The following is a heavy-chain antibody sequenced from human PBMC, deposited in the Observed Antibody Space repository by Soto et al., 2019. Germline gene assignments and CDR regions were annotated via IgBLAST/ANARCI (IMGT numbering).Heavy chain of an antibody. Sequence: PSETLSLTCTVSGGSISSGGYYWIWIRHHPGKGLEWIGYIYYSGSTYYNPSLKSRVTISVDTSKNQFSLKLSSVTAADTAVYYCARESPLSGYCSGGSCYSVDVWGQGTTVTVS. CDR2: IYYSGST. V-gene: IGHV4-31*03. D-gene: IGHD2-15*01. CDR1: GGSISSGGYY. J-gene: IGHJ6*02. CDR3: ARESPLSGYCSGGSCYSVDV.